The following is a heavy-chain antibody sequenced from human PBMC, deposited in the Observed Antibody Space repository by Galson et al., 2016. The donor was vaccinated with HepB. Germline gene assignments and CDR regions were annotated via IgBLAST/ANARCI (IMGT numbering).Heavy chain of an antibody. V-gene: IGHV4-4*07. CDR3: ARPLIGTRGAFDI. J-gene: IGHJ3*02. Sequence: ETLSLTCTVSGGSIRSYYWSWIRQPAGKGLEWIGRVYTGGNTNYNPSLKSRISMSVDTSKNQFSLKLYSVTAADTAVYYCARPLIGTRGAFDIWGQGTMVTVSS. D-gene: IGHD2-2*01. CDR1: GGSIRSYY. CDR2: VYTGGNT.